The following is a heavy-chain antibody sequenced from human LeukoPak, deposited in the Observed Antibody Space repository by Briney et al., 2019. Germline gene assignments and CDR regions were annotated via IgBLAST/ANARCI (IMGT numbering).Heavy chain of an antibody. J-gene: IGHJ5*02. CDR1: GFTFSSYA. Sequence: GGSLRLSCAASGFTFSSYAMSWVRQAPGEGLEWGSAISGSGGSTYYADSVKGRFTISRDNSKNTLYLQMNSLRAEDTAVYYCAKDQFSSGLNWFDPWGQGTLVTVSS. CDR2: ISGSGGST. D-gene: IGHD6-19*01. V-gene: IGHV3-23*01. CDR3: AKDQFSSGLNWFDP.